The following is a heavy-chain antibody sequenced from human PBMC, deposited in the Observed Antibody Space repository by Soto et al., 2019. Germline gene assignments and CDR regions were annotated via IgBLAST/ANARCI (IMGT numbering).Heavy chain of an antibody. CDR1: GYTFTSYD. D-gene: IGHD3-10*01. J-gene: IGHJ4*02. CDR2: MNPNSGNT. V-gene: IGHV1-8*01. Sequence: GASVKVSCKASGYTFTSYDINWVRQATGQGLEWMGWMNPNSGNTGYAQKFQGRVTMTRNTSISTAYMELSSLRSEDTAVYYCARVEITMVRGVIIFGVEAPFDYWGQGTLVTAPQ. CDR3: ARVEITMVRGVIIFGVEAPFDY.